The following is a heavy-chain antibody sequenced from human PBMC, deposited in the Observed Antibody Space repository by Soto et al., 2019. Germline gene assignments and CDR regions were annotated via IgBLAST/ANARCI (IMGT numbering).Heavy chain of an antibody. CDR2: ISGYNGNT. Sequence: ASVTVSCTDSVYTFTSYGRICVRPAPGQGLEWMGWISGYNGNTNYGKKLQGRVTMTTDTSTSTAYMELRSLRSADTAVYYCARDRALELGDYWGQGTLVTVSS. J-gene: IGHJ4*02. D-gene: IGHD1-26*01. CDR3: ARDRALELGDY. CDR1: VYTFTSYG. V-gene: IGHV1-18*01.